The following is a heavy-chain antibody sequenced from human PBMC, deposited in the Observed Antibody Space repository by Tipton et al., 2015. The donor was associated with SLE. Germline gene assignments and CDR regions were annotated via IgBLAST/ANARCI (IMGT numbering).Heavy chain of an antibody. CDR3: ARGPKRGDI. CDR2: IYHSGST. V-gene: IGHV4-30-2*01. Sequence: TLSLTCTVSGGSISRGGYIWSWIRQPPGKGLEWIGYIYHSGSTHFNPSLKSRVTISMDKSKNQFSLNLTYMTAADTAVYYCARGPKRGDIWGQGTMVTVSS. J-gene: IGHJ3*02. CDR1: GGSISRGGYI. D-gene: IGHD3-10*01.